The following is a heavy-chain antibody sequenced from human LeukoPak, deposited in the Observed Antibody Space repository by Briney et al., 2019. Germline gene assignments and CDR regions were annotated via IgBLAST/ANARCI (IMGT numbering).Heavy chain of an antibody. Sequence: PSETLSLTCTVSGGSISSYYWSWIRPPPGKGLEWIGYIYYSGSTNYNPSLKSRVTISVDTSKNQFSLKLSSVTAADTAVYYCARDFGSGWYDAFDIWGQGTMVTVSS. CDR2: IYYSGST. V-gene: IGHV4-59*01. J-gene: IGHJ3*02. CDR1: GGSISSYY. D-gene: IGHD6-19*01. CDR3: ARDFGSGWYDAFDI.